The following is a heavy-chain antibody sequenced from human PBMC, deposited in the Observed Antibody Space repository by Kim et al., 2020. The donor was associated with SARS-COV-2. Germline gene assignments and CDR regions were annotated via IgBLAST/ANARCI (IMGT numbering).Heavy chain of an antibody. Sequence: GGSLRLSCAASGFTVSSNYMSWVRQAPGKGLEWVSVIYSGGSTYYADSVKGRFIMSRDNSKNTLNLQMNSLRAEDTAVYYCARPLSSYYYGMDVWGQGTTVTVSS. V-gene: IGHV3-53*01. CDR1: GFTVSSNY. D-gene: IGHD6-13*01. CDR2: IYSGGST. CDR3: ARPLSSYYYGMDV. J-gene: IGHJ6*02.